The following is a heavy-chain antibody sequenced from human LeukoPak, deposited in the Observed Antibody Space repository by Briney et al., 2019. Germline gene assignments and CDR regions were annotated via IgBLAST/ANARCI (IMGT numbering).Heavy chain of an antibody. CDR3: ARGGPSWYGELLYYYYMDV. CDR2: INPNSGGT. D-gene: IGHD6-13*01. CDR1: GYTFTGYY. Sequence: GASVKVSCKASGYTFTGYYMHWVRQAPGQGLEWMGWINPNSGGTNYAQKFQGRFTMTRDTSISTAYMELSRLRSDDTAAYYCARGGPSWYGELLYYYYMDVWGKGTTVTVSS. J-gene: IGHJ6*03. V-gene: IGHV1-2*02.